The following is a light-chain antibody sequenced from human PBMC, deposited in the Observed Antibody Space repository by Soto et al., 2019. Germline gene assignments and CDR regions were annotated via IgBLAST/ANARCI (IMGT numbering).Light chain of an antibody. Sequence: DIQMTQSPSSLSASVGDRVTITCRASQRISSYLNWYQLKPGTAPRLLIHLASNLQDGVPSRFSGSESGTDFTLTITSLQPEDFATYYGQQSYTTPFTFGPGTKVDV. J-gene: IGKJ3*01. CDR3: QQSYTTPFT. CDR2: LAS. CDR1: QRISSY. V-gene: IGKV1-39*01.